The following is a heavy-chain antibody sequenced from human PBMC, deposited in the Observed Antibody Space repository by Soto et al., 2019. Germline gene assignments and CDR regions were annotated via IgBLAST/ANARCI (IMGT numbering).Heavy chain of an antibody. D-gene: IGHD6-13*01. Sequence: EVQLLESGGGLVQPGGSLRLSCAASGFTFSSYGMSWVRQAPGKGLEWVSGISGSGGSTYYADSVKGRFTISRDNPKNTLYLQMNSLSAEDTAVYYCAKEGWYSRRRGYFDYWGQGTLVTVSS. CDR2: ISGSGGST. J-gene: IGHJ4*02. V-gene: IGHV3-23*01. CDR1: GFTFSSYG. CDR3: AKEGWYSRRRGYFDY.